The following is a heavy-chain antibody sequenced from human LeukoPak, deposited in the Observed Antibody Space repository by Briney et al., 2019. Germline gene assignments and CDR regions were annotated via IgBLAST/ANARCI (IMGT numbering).Heavy chain of an antibody. J-gene: IGHJ6*03. CDR2: MNPNSGNT. V-gene: IGHV1-8*01. CDR1: GYTFTSYD. Sequence: ASVKVSCKASGYTFTSYDISWVRQATGQGLEWMGWMNPNSGNTGYAQKFQGRVTMTRNTSISTAYMELSSLRSEDTAVYYCARGAFDRGWYVWDYYYYYMDVWGKGTTVTISS. CDR3: ARGAFDRGWYVWDYYYYYMDV. D-gene: IGHD3-16*01.